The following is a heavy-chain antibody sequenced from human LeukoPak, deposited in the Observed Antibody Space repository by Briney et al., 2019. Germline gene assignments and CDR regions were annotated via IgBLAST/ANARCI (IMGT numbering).Heavy chain of an antibody. J-gene: IGHJ4*02. Sequence: ASVKVSCKASGGTFSSYAISWVRQAPGQGLEWMGGIIPIFGTANYAQKFQGRVTITTDESTSTAYMELSSLRSEDTAMYYCARRRRYSSPSGEYYFDYWGQGTLVTVSS. CDR1: GGTFSSYA. D-gene: IGHD6-6*01. V-gene: IGHV1-69*05. CDR2: IIPIFGTA. CDR3: ARRRRYSSPSGEYYFDY.